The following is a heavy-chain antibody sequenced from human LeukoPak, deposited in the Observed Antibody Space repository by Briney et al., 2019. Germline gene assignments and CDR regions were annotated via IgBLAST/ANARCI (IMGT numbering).Heavy chain of an antibody. D-gene: IGHD2-2*01. V-gene: IGHV1-46*01. Sequence: ASVKVSCKASGYTFTSYYMHWVRQAPGQGLEWMGIINPSGGSTSYAQKFQGRVAMTRDTSTSTVYMELSSLRSEDTAVYYCARGPDVPTIVVVPAAMGRFGMDVWGQGTTVTVSS. CDR3: ARGPDVPTIVVVPAAMGRFGMDV. CDR2: INPSGGST. J-gene: IGHJ6*02. CDR1: GYTFTSYY.